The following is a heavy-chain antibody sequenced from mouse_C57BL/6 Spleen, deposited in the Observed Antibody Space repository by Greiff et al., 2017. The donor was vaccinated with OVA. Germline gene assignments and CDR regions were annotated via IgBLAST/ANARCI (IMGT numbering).Heavy chain of an antibody. D-gene: IGHD1-1*01. CDR1: GFNIKDDY. Sequence: VQLQQSGAELVRPGASVKLSCTASGFNIKDDYMHWVKQRPEQGLEWIGWIDPENGDTEYASKFQGKATITADPSSNTAYLQLSSLTSEDTAVYYCTPFITPGDYWGQGTSVTVSS. V-gene: IGHV14-4*01. J-gene: IGHJ4*01. CDR3: TPFITPGDY. CDR2: IDPENGDT.